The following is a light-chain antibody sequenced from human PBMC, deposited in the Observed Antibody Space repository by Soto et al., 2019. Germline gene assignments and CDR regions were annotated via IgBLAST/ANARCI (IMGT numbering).Light chain of an antibody. J-gene: IGKJ1*01. Sequence: DIRMTQPPSSPSPSVSDRVTIPCLVSQSISSYLNWYQQKPGKAPKLLIYAASSLQSGVPPRFSGSGSGTDFTLTISSLQPEDFATYYCQQTYSTPPTFGQGTKVDIK. CDR3: QQTYSTPPT. V-gene: IGKV1-39*01. CDR1: QSISSY. CDR2: AAS.